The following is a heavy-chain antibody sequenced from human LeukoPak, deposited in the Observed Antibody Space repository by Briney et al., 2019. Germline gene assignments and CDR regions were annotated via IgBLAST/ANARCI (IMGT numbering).Heavy chain of an antibody. V-gene: IGHV4-34*01. CDR2: INHSGST. Sequence: PSETLSLTCAVYGGSFSGYYWSWIRQPPGKGLEWIGEINHSGSTNYNPSLKSRVTISVDTSKNQFSLKLSSVTAADTAVYYCARGQTILYDILTGSDYWGQGTLVTVSS. CDR3: ARGQTILYDILTGSDY. J-gene: IGHJ4*02. CDR1: GGSFSGYY. D-gene: IGHD3-9*01.